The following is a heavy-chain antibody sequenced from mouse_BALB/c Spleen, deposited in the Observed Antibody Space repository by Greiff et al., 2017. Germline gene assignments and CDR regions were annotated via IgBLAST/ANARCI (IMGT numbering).Heavy chain of an antibody. J-gene: IGHJ3*01. D-gene: IGHD5-1-1*01. CDR1: GYAFTNYL. CDR2: IFPGSGNT. Sequence: QVQLQQSGAELVRPGTSVKVSCKASGYAFTNYLIEWVKQRPGQGLEWIGWIFPGSGNTKYNEKFKGTATLTEDTSSSTTYMLLRSLASEASAVYFSARNTSDGFAYWGQGTLVTVSA. V-gene: IGHV1-54*01. CDR3: ARNTSDGFAY.